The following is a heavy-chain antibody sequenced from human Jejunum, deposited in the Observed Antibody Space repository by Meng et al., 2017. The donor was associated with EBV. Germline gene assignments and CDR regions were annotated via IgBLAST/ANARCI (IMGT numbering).Heavy chain of an antibody. V-gene: IGHV7-4-1*02. CDR3: ARGGESWYDDDY. J-gene: IGHJ4*02. Sequence: QWQLAQSVSELKKPGASMQVSCRASRSTFTRDPMHWVRQDPGQGLEWMGWINTNTGDPTYAQGFTGRFVFSLDTSVSTAYLQISSLKTEDTAVYYCARGGESWYDDDYWGQGTLVTVSS. D-gene: IGHD6-13*01. CDR1: RSTFTRDP. CDR2: INTNTGDP.